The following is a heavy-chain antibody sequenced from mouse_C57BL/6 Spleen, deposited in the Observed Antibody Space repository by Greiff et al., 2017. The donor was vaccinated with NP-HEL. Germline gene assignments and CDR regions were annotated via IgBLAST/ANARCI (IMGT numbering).Heavy chain of an antibody. D-gene: IGHD1-1*01. J-gene: IGHJ3*01. CDR2: IWGVGST. CDR1: GFSLTSYG. V-gene: IGHV2-6*01. CDR3: AGLTTVVATPY. Sequence: VQLVESGPGLVAPSQSLSITCTVSGFSLTSYGVDWVRQSPGKGLEWLGVIWGVGSTNYNSALKSRLSISKDNSKSQVFLKMNSLQTDDTAMYYCAGLTTVVATPYWGQGTLVTVSA.